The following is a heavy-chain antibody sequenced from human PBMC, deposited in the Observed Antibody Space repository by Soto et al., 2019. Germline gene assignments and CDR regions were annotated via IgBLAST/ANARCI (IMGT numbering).Heavy chain of an antibody. J-gene: IGHJ4*02. CDR3: ARGHYDFWSGYFATIDY. V-gene: IGHV4-59*08. CDR1: CGSISSYY. Sequence: PSETLSLTCTVSCGSISSYYWSWIRQPPGKGLEWIGYIHYSGSTKYNPSLKSRVTISADTSKNQFSLKLSSVTAADTAVYYCARGHYDFWSGYFATIDYWGQGTLVTVSS. CDR2: IHYSGST. D-gene: IGHD3-3*01.